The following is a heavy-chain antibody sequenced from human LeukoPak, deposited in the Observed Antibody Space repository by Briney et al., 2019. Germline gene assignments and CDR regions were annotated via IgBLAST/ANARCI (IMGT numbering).Heavy chain of an antibody. Sequence: SETLSLTCTVSGASISNYYWSWIRQSPGKGLEWIGYMLYSGSTNQNPSLRSRVTISVDTSKNQVSLKLSSVTAADMAVYYCAKHRGSFFEAFDIWGQGTAVSVSS. D-gene: IGHD1-26*01. CDR3: AKHRGSFFEAFDI. J-gene: IGHJ3*02. V-gene: IGHV4-59*08. CDR1: GASISNYY. CDR2: MLYSGST.